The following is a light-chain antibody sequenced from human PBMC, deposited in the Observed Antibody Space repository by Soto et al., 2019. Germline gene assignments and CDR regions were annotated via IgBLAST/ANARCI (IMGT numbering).Light chain of an antibody. CDR2: GAS. CDR1: QTVTSTF. Sequence: EIVLTQSPGTLSLSPGERATLSCRANQTVTSTFLAWYQQKPGQAPRLLIYGASRRATGIPDRFSGSGSGTDFTLTITRLEPEDFAVYYCHQYDSSRTFGQGTKVEMK. V-gene: IGKV3-20*01. J-gene: IGKJ1*01. CDR3: HQYDSSRT.